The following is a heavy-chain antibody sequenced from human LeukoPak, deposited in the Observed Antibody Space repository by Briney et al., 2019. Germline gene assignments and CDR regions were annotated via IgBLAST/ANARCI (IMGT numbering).Heavy chain of an antibody. V-gene: IGHV3-64*01. J-gene: IGHJ6*02. Sequence: GGSLRLSCAASGLTFSSYTMYWVRQAPGKGLEYVSAISSNGGSTYYANSVKGRFTISRDNSKNTLYLQMNSLRAEDTAVYYCAKDRYGGSFGMDVWGQGTTVTVSS. D-gene: IGHD4-23*01. CDR2: ISSNGGST. CDR1: GLTFSSYT. CDR3: AKDRYGGSFGMDV.